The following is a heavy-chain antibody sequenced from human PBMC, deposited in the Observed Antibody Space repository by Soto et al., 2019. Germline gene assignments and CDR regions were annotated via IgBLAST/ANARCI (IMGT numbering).Heavy chain of an antibody. CDR1: GGSISNFY. CDR2: ISYSGNT. J-gene: IGHJ4*02. Sequence: SETLSLTCTVSGGSISNFYWSWIRQPPGKGLEWIGYISYSGNTNYNPSLKSRVSISVDTFKNQLSLNLTSVTAADTAVYYCARAPMVLSRSYFDSWGQGTPVTVSS. D-gene: IGHD2-8*01. CDR3: ARAPMVLSRSYFDS. V-gene: IGHV4-59*01.